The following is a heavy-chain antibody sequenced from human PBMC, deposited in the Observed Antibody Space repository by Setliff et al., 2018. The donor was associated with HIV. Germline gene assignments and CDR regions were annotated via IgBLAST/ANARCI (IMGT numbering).Heavy chain of an antibody. CDR2: IDSSGNT. V-gene: IGHV4-31*03. D-gene: IGHD7-27*01. CDR1: GGSISSGNYY. CDR3: ARELGHYYYYMDV. J-gene: IGHJ6*03. Sequence: PSETLSLTCTVSGGSISSGNYYWSWIRQHPVKGLEWIGYIDSSGNTYYNSSLRSRVTISVDTSKNQFSLKLSSVTAADTSVFYCARELGHYYYYMDVWGKGTTVTVSS.